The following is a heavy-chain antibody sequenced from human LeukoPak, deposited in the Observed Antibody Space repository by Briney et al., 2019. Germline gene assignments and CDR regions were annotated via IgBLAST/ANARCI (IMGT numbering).Heavy chain of an antibody. J-gene: IGHJ4*02. CDR2: ISSSSSYI. Sequence: GGSLRLSCAASGFTFSSYAMSWVRQAPGKGLEWVSSISSSSSYIYYADSVKGRFTISRDNAKNSLYLQMNSLRAEDTAVYYCARDGMTKGTNDYWGQGTLVTVSS. D-gene: IGHD1-1*01. V-gene: IGHV3-21*01. CDR3: ARDGMTKGTNDY. CDR1: GFTFSSYA.